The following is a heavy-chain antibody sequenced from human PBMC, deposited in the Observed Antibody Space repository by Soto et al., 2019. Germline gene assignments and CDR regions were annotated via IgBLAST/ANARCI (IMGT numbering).Heavy chain of an antibody. Sequence: EVQLLESGGGLVQPGGSLRLSCAASGFTFSSYAMSWVRQAPGKGLEWVSAISGSGGSTYYADSVKGRFTISRDKSKNTLYLQMNSLRAEDTDVSSCARGGITIFGVFDYLGQGTLVTVSS. V-gene: IGHV3-23*01. J-gene: IGHJ4*02. CDR2: ISGSGGST. D-gene: IGHD3-3*01. CDR1: GFTFSSYA. CDR3: ARGGITIFGVFDY.